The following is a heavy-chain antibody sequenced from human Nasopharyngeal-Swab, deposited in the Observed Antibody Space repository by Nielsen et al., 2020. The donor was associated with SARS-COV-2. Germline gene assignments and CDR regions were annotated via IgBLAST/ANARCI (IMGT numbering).Heavy chain of an antibody. CDR1: GFTVGSNY. J-gene: IGHJ6*03. V-gene: IGHV3-66*01. D-gene: IGHD1-26*01. CDR3: ARDSFSLGGGHYYYYMDV. Sequence: GESLKISCAASGFTVGSNYMSWVRQAPGKGLEWVSVIYSGGSTYYADSVKGRFTISRDNSKNTLYLQMNSLRAEDTAVYYCARDSFSLGGGHYYYYMDVWGKGTTVTVSS. CDR2: IYSGGST.